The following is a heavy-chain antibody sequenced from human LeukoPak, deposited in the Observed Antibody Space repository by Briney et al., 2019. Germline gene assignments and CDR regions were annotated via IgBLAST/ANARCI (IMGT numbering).Heavy chain of an antibody. J-gene: IGHJ4*02. CDR3: AVGDIVVVPADYYFDY. Sequence: SETLSLTCTVSGYSISSGYYWGWIRQPPGKGLEWIGSIYHSGSTYYNPSLKSRVTISVDTSKNQFSLKLSSVTAADTAVYYCAVGDIVVVPADYYFDYWGQGTLVTVSS. CDR2: IYHSGST. V-gene: IGHV4-38-2*02. D-gene: IGHD2-2*01. CDR1: GYSISSGYY.